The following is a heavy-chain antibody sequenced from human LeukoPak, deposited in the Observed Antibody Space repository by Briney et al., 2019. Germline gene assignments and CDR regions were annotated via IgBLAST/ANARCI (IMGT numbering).Heavy chain of an antibody. CDR3: ARPRYGSGSLDS. CDR1: GGSFSGHY. V-gene: IGHV4-34*01. J-gene: IGHJ4*02. D-gene: IGHD3-10*01. CDR2: INHSGST. Sequence: PSETLSLTCAVYGGSFSGHYWTWIRQHPGKGLEWIGEINHSGSTTYNPSLNNRVTISVDTSKNQFSLKMSSVTAADTAVYYCARPRYGSGSLDSWGQGTLVTVSS.